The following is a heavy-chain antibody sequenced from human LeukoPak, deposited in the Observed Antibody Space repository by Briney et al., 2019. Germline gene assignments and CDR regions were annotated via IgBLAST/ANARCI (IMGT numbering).Heavy chain of an antibody. CDR3: ARDSPGRATSDY. CDR2: LVGSGFTI. Sequence: PGGSLRLSCAASGFTFSSYAMSWVRQAPGKGLEWVSTLVGSGFTIYYSDSVRGRFTISRDNAKNSLYLQMNSLRAEDTAVYYCARDSPGRATSDYWGQGTLVTVSS. V-gene: IGHV3-23*01. D-gene: IGHD3-10*01. CDR1: GFTFSSYA. J-gene: IGHJ4*02.